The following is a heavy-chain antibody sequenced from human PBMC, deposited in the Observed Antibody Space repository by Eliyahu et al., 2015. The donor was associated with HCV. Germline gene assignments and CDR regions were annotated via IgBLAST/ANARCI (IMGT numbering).Heavy chain of an antibody. CDR2: IKCNSGDT. J-gene: IGHJ4*02. CDR1: GYTFSAYY. D-gene: IGHD1-7*01. V-gene: IGHV1-2*02. Sequence: QVQLVQSGTEXKKPGASVKVSCKASGYTFSAYYIXWIRQAPGQGLEWMGWIKCNSGDTNYAQNFLGRVTMTKDTSITTAYMELGSLTSDDTAVYYCVSRITATTGFDYWGQGTLGTVSS. CDR3: VSRITATTGFDY.